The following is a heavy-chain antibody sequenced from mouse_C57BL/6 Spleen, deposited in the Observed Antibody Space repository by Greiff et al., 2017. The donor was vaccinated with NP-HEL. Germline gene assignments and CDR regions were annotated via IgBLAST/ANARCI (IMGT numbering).Heavy chain of an antibody. CDR3: ARWGYGSIDY. J-gene: IGHJ2*01. D-gene: IGHD1-1*01. Sequence: QVQLQQPGAELVMPGASVKLSCKASGYTFTSYWMHWVKQRPGQGLEWIGEIDPSDSYTNYNQKFKGKSTLTVDQSSSTAYMQLSSLTSEDSAVYYCARWGYGSIDYWGQGTTLTVSS. CDR1: GYTFTSYW. V-gene: IGHV1-69*01. CDR2: IDPSDSYT.